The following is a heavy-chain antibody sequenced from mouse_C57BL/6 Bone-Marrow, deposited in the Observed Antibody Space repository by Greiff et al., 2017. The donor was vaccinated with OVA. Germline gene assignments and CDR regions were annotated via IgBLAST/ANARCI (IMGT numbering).Heavy chain of an antibody. J-gene: IGHJ4*01. CDR2: IYPGDGDT. Sequence: VQLQQSGPELVKPGASVKISCKASGYAFSSSWMNWVKQRPGKGLEWIGRIYPGDGDTNYNGKFKGKATLTADKSSSTAYMQLSSLTSEDSAVYLCTRRGVGDYGGQRTTVPVSS. CDR1: GYAFSSSW. D-gene: IGHD1-1*01. CDR3: TRRGVGDY. V-gene: IGHV1-82*01.